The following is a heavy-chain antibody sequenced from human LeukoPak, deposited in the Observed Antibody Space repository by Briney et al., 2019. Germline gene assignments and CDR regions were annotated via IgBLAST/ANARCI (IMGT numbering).Heavy chain of an antibody. V-gene: IGHV4-34*01. J-gene: IGHJ6*03. CDR2: INHSGST. CDR3: ARRGTLYYYYYYMDV. Sequence: PSETLSLTCTVFGGSFSDYFWTWIRHSPGKGLEWIGEINHSGSTNYNPSLKSRVTISVDTSKNQFSLKLSSVTAADTAVYYCARRGTLYYYYYYMDVWGKGTTVTVSS. CDR1: GGSFSDYF.